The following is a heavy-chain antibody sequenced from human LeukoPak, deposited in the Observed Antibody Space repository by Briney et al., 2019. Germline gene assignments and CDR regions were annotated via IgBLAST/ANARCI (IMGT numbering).Heavy chain of an antibody. CDR1: GVSISSGNFY. CDR3: ARDTLCSFWSGSYHTTYYFDS. Sequence: PSQTLSLTCTVSGVSISSGNFYWAWIRQPAGKGLEWIGHIYTSGSTNYNPSLKSRVTISVDTSRNQFSLKMSSMTAADTAVYFCARDTLCSFWSGSYHTTYYFDSWGQGTLVTVSS. V-gene: IGHV4-61*09. D-gene: IGHD3-3*01. CDR2: IYTSGST. J-gene: IGHJ4*02.